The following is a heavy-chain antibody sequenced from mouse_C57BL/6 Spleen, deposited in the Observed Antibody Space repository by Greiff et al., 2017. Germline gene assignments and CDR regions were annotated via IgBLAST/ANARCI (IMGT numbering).Heavy chain of an antibody. CDR2: IDPEDGDT. D-gene: IGHD1-1*01. CDR1: GFNIKDYY. CDR3: TTEVYYYFDY. Sequence: VQLQQSGAELVRPGASVKLSCTASGFNIKDYYMHWVKQRPEQGLEWIGRIDPEDGDTEYAPKFQGKATMTADPSSNTAYLQLSSLTSEDTAVYYCTTEVYYYFDYWGQGTTLTVSS. J-gene: IGHJ2*01. V-gene: IGHV14-1*01.